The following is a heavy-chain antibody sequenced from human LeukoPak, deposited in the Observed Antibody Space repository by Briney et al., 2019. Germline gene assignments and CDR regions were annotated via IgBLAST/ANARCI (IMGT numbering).Heavy chain of an antibody. Sequence: QPGRSLRLSCAASGFTFSSYGMHWVRQAPGKGLEWVAVISYDGSNKYYADSVKGRFTISRDNSKNTLYLQMNSLRAEDTAVYYCAKDGDYGGFDYWGQGTLVTVSS. CDR3: AKDGDYGGFDY. D-gene: IGHD4-23*01. V-gene: IGHV3-30*18. J-gene: IGHJ4*02. CDR2: ISYDGSNK. CDR1: GFTFSSYG.